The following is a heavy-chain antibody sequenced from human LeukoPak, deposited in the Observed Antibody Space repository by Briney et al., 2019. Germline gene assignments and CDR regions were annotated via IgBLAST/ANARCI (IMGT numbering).Heavy chain of an antibody. J-gene: IGHJ4*02. CDR1: GGSFSGYY. V-gene: IGHV4-34*01. Sequence: PSETLSLTCAVYGGSFSGYYWSWIRQPPGKGLEWIGEINHSGSTNYNPSLESRVTISVDTSKNQFSLNLRSVTSADTAVYFCTRVSIHGDSDYWGQGTLVTVSS. CDR2: INHSGST. CDR3: TRVSIHGDSDY.